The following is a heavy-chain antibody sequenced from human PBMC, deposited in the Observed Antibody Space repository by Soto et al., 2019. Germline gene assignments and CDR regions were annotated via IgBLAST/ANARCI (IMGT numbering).Heavy chain of an antibody. CDR2: INTDNGKT. CDR3: ARAGNCTSTTCFSGWLAP. D-gene: IGHD2-2*01. V-gene: IGHV1-3*04. Sequence: ASVKVSCKASGYTFTSYSIHWVRQAPGQRLEWMGWINTDNGKTRDSQKFQDRVTLTRDTSANTAYMELSSLTSEDTAVYYCARAGNCTSTTCFSGWLAPWGQGTLVTVSS. CDR1: GYTFTSYS. J-gene: IGHJ5*02.